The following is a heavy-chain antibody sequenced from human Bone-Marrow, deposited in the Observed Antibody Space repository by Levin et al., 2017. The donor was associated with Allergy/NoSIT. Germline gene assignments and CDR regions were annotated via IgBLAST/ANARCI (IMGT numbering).Heavy chain of an antibody. J-gene: IGHJ3*02. CDR1: GFTFSDYE. CDR2: IGTAVTTT. V-gene: IGHV3-48*03. D-gene: IGHD4/OR15-4a*01. CDR3: VGEYDYGTRDCFDI. Sequence: RGESLKISCVASGFTFSDYEMNWVRQAPGKGLEWVSYIGTAVTTTYYADSVKGRFTISRDNARNSLYLQMNNLRAEDTAVYYCVGEYDYGTRDCFDIWGQGTVVTVSS.